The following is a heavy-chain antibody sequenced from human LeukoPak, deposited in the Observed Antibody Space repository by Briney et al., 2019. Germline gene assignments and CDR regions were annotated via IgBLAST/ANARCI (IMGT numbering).Heavy chain of an antibody. CDR3: ARRDGYTGGSDAFDI. V-gene: IGHV3-21*01. D-gene: IGHD5-24*01. J-gene: IGHJ3*02. Sequence: KPGGSLGLXCAASGFTFSSYSMNWVRQAPGKGLEWVSSISSSSSYIYYADSVKGRFTISRDNAKNSLYLQMNSLRAEDTAVYYCARRDGYTGGSDAFDIWGQGTMVTVSS. CDR1: GFTFSSYS. CDR2: ISSSSSYI.